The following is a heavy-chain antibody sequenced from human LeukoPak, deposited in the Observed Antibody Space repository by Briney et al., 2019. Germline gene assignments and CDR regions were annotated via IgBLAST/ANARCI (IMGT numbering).Heavy chain of an antibody. D-gene: IGHD3-10*01. J-gene: IGHJ4*02. V-gene: IGHV3-7*03. Sequence: PGGPLRLSCAASGFPFSSYWMNWVRQAPGKGLEWVANIKQDESEKYYVDSVKGRFTVSRDNDKSTLYLQMNSLRAEDTAIYYCTRTPMSRGLPGVIDYWGQGTVITVSS. CDR3: TRTPMSRGLPGVIDY. CDR1: GFPFSSYW. CDR2: IKQDESEK.